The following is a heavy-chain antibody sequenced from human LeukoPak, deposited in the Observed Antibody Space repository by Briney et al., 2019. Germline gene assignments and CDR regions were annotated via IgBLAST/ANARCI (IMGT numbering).Heavy chain of an antibody. D-gene: IGHD3-10*01. CDR3: ARGITMVRRLDY. Sequence: SETLSLTCAVYGGSFSGYYWSWIRQPPGKGLEWIGEINHSGSTNYNPSLKSRVTISVDKSKNQFSLKLSSVTAADTAVYYCARGITMVRRLDYWGQGTLVTVSS. J-gene: IGHJ4*02. V-gene: IGHV4-34*01. CDR2: INHSGST. CDR1: GGSFSGYY.